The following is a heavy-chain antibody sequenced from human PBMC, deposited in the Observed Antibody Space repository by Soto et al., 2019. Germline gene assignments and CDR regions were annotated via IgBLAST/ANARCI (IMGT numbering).Heavy chain of an antibody. CDR3: ARDLWDYYYYYGMDV. J-gene: IGHJ6*02. Sequence: QVQLVQSGAEVKKPGASVKVSCKASGYTFTSYYMHWVRQAPGQGLEWMGIINPSGGSTSYAQKFQGRVTMTRDTSTSTVYMELSSLRSEDTAVYYCARDLWDYYYYYGMDVWGQGTTVTVSS. CDR2: INPSGGST. V-gene: IGHV1-46*01. D-gene: IGHD3-10*01. CDR1: GYTFTSYY.